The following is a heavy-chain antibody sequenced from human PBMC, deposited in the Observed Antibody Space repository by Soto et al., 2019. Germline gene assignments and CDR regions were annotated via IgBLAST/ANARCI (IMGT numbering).Heavy chain of an antibody. D-gene: IGHD1-26*01. V-gene: IGHV3-30-3*01. CDR1: GFTVSAYT. J-gene: IGHJ4*02. CDR3: ARWEQPLFDY. CDR2: ISSDGNNK. Sequence: QVQLVESGGGVVQPGRSLRLSRAASGFTVSAYTMHWVRQAPGKGLEWVAVISSDGNNKYYTDSVKGRFTISRDTSTNTLYLQMNSLRAEDTAVYYCARWEQPLFDYWGQGTLVTVSS.